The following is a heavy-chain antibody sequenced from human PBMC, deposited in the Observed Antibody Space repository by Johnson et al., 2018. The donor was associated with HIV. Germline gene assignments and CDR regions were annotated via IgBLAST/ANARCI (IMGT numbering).Heavy chain of an antibody. J-gene: IGHJ3*02. CDR2: IYSGGST. CDR3: ARKATTVVNDDAFDI. D-gene: IGHD4-23*01. CDR1: GFTVNGNY. V-gene: IGHV3-66*02. Sequence: VQLVESGGGLVQPGGSLRLSCAVSGFTVNGNYMSWVRQAPGKGLEWVSVIYSGGSTYYADSVKGRFTISRDNSKNTLYLQMNSLRAEDTAVYYCARKATTVVNDDAFDIWGQGTMVTVSS.